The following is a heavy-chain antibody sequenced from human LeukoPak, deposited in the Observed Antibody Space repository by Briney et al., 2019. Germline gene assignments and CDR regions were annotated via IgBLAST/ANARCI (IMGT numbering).Heavy chain of an antibody. V-gene: IGHV3-30-3*01. D-gene: IGHD3-22*01. Sequence: PGGSLRLSCAASGFTFSSYAMHWVRQAPGKGLEWVAVISYDGSNKYYADSVKGRFTISRDNSKNTLYLQMNSLRAEDTAVYYCARMPSDYYDSSGHFDYWGQGTLVTVSS. CDR2: ISYDGSNK. J-gene: IGHJ4*02. CDR3: ARMPSDYYDSSGHFDY. CDR1: GFTFSSYA.